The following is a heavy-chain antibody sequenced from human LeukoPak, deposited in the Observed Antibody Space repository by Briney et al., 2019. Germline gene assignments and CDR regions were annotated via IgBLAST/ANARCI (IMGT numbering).Heavy chain of an antibody. CDR2: FDPEDGET. CDR3: ATGLVVVTLFDY. CDR1: GYTLTELS. V-gene: IGHV1-24*01. J-gene: IGHJ4*02. Sequence: ASVKVSCKVSGYTLTELSMHWVRQAPGKGLEWMGGFDPEDGETIYAQKFQGRVTMTEDTSTDTAYMELSSLRSEDTAVYYCATGLVVVTLFDYWGQGTLVTVCS. D-gene: IGHD3-22*01.